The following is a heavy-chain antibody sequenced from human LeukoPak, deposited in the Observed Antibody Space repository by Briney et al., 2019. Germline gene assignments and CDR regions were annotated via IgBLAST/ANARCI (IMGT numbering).Heavy chain of an antibody. Sequence: SVKVSCKASGGTFSSYAISWVRQAPGQGLEWMGGIIPIFGTANYAQKFQGRVTITADKSTSTAYMELRSLRSDDTAVYYCARSGGWLQLGPFDYWGQGTLVTVSS. CDR3: ARSGGWLQLGPFDY. D-gene: IGHD5-24*01. J-gene: IGHJ4*02. V-gene: IGHV1-69*06. CDR1: GGTFSSYA. CDR2: IIPIFGTA.